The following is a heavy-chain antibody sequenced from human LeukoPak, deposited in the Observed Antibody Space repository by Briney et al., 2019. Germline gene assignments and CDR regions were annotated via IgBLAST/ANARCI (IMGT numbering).Heavy chain of an antibody. CDR2: IYYSGSS. CDR3: ARPTYYYDSSGYYYAFDI. D-gene: IGHD3-22*01. J-gene: IGHJ2*01. CDR1: GGSISSYY. V-gene: IGHV4-59*08. Sequence: PSETLSLTCTVSGGSISSYYWSWIRQPPGKGLEWIGYIYYSGSSNYNPSLKSRVTISVDTSKNQFSLKLSSVTAADTAVYYCARPTYYYDSSGYYYAFDIWGRGTLVTVSS.